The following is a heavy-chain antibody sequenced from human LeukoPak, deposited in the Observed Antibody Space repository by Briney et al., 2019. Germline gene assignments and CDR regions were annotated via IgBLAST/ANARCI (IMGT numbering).Heavy chain of an antibody. D-gene: IGHD6-19*01. Sequence: GESLKISCKGSGYSFTSYWIGWVRQVPGKGLEWMGIIYPGDSDTRYSPSFQGQVTISADKSISTAYLQWSSLKASDTATYYCARARYSSGWYWDYWGQGTLVTVSS. CDR2: IYPGDSDT. CDR1: GYSFTSYW. CDR3: ARARYSSGWYWDY. V-gene: IGHV5-51*01. J-gene: IGHJ4*02.